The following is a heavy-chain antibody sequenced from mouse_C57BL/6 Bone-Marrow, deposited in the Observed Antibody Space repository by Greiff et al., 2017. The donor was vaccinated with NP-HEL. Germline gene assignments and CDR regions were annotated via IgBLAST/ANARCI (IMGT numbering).Heavy chain of an antibody. CDR3: ARPPVVTIIAMDY. J-gene: IGHJ4*01. D-gene: IGHD1-1*01. CDR2: IHPNSGST. Sequence: QLQQPGAELVKPGASVKLSCKASGYTFTSYWMHWVKQRPGQGLEWIGMIHPNSGSTNYNEKFKSKATLTVDKSSSTAYMQLSSLTSEDSAVYYCARPPVVTIIAMDYWGQGTSVTVSS. V-gene: IGHV1-64*01. CDR1: GYTFTSYW.